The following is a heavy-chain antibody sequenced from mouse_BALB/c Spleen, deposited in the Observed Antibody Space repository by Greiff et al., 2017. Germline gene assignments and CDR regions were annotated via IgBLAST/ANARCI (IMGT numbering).Heavy chain of an antibody. V-gene: IGHV1-4*01. J-gene: IGHJ3*01. CDR3: ARDYGSSGFAY. CDR2: INPSSGYT. CDR1: GYTFTSYT. Sequence: VKLMESGAELARPGASVKMSCKASGYTFTSYTMHWVKQRPGQGLEWIGYINPSSGYTNYNQKFKDKATLTADKSSSTAYMQLSSLTSEDSAVYYCARDYGSSGFAYWGQGTLVTVSA. D-gene: IGHD1-1*01.